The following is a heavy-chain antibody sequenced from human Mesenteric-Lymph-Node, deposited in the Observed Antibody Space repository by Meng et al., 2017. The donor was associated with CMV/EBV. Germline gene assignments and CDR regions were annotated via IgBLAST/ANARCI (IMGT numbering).Heavy chain of an antibody. V-gene: IGHV3-7*01. Sequence: GESLKISCAASGFTFSNYWMSWVRQAPGKGLEWVANIKQDGSEKYYVDSVKGRFTISRDNAKNSLYLQMNSLRAEDTALYYCATGGDSSGWYEFDNWGQGILVTVSS. D-gene: IGHD6-13*01. CDR3: ATGGDSSGWYEFDN. CDR1: GFTFSNYW. J-gene: IGHJ4*02. CDR2: IKQDGSEK.